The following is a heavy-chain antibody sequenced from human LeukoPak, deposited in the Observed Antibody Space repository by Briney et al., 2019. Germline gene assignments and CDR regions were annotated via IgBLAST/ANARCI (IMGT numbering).Heavy chain of an antibody. CDR1: GFTFSSYG. V-gene: IGHV3-30*03. J-gene: IGHJ4*02. D-gene: IGHD6-13*01. CDR3: AREEIAGLFDY. Sequence: PGRSLRLSCATSGFTFSSYGMHWVRQAPGKGLEWVAVISYDGSNKYYADSVKGRFTISRDNSKNTLYLQMNSLRAEDTAVYYCAREEIAGLFDYWGQGTLVTVSS. CDR2: ISYDGSNK.